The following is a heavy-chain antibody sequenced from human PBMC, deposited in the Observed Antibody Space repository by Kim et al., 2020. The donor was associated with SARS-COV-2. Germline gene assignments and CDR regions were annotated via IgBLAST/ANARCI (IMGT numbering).Heavy chain of an antibody. J-gene: IGHJ4*02. CDR2: INDSGST. V-gene: IGHV4-34*01. CDR3: ARGVPGY. CDR1: GGSFSGYQ. Sequence: SETLSLTCAVYGGSFSGYQWSWIRQSPGKGLEWIGQINDSGSTNYNPSLKSRVTILVDTSKNQFSLKLTSVTAADTAVYYCARGVPGYWGQGTLVTVSS.